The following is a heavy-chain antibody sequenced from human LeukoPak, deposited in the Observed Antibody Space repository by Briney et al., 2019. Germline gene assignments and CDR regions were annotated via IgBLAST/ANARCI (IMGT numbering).Heavy chain of an antibody. Sequence: GGSLRLSCAASGFTFSDYYMSWVRQAPGKGLEWVANIKQDGSEKYYVDSVKGRFTISRDNAKNSLYLQMNSLRAEDTAVYYCAMESIAAAGCFDYWGQGTLVTVSS. CDR1: GFTFSDYY. CDR2: IKQDGSEK. CDR3: AMESIAAAGCFDY. V-gene: IGHV3-7*04. J-gene: IGHJ4*02. D-gene: IGHD6-13*01.